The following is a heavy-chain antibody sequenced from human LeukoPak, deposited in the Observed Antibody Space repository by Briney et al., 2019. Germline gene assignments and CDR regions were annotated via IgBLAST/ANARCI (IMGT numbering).Heavy chain of an antibody. CDR3: ARGRGTTMVRGVITNYFDL. V-gene: IGHV1-2*02. J-gene: IGHJ2*01. D-gene: IGHD3-10*01. Sequence: WASVKVSCKASGYTFTSYGISWVRQAPGQGLEWMGWIDPNSGGTNYAQKFLGSVTMTGDTSINTAFMEIRRLRSDDTAIYYCARGRGTTMVRGVITNYFDLWGRGSLVTVSS. CDR1: GYTFTSYG. CDR2: IDPNSGGT.